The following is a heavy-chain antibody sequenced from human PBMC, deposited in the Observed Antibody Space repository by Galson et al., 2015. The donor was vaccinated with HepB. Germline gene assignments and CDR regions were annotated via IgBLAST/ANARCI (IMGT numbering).Heavy chain of an antibody. D-gene: IGHD5-24*01. CDR1: GFSFNTYS. Sequence: SLRLSCAASGFSFNTYSMNWVRQAPGKGLDWVSIISNTGATTMYANSVKGRFTISRDTSRNTLYLQMDSLTPEDTALYYCAKDRVRDDSTDMDYWGQGTLVTVSS. CDR3: AKDRVRDDSTDMDY. J-gene: IGHJ4*02. V-gene: IGHV3-23*01. CDR2: ISNTGATT.